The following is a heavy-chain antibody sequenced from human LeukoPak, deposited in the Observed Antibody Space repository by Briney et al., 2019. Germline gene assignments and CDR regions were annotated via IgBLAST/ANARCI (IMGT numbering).Heavy chain of an antibody. CDR1: GYTFTSYY. J-gene: IGHJ4*02. CDR3: ARGFYYDSSDYYPYYFDY. D-gene: IGHD3-22*01. Sequence: ASVKVSCKASGYTFTSYYMHWVRQAPGQGLEWMGILNTTGGNTSYAQKFQGRVTMTRDTSTSTVYMELSSLRSEDMAVYYCARGFYYDSSDYYPYYFDYWGQGTLVTVST. V-gene: IGHV1-46*01. CDR2: LNTTGGNT.